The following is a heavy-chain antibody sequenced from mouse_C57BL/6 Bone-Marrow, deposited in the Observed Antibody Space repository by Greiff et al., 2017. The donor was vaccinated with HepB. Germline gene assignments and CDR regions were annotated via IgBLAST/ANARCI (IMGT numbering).Heavy chain of an antibody. D-gene: IGHD1-1*01. CDR1: GFTFSSYA. CDR2: ISSGGDYI. V-gene: IGHV5-9-1*02. CDR3: TRGYYGSSYRAY. Sequence: EVKLMESGEGLVKPGGSLKLSCAASGFTFSSYAMSWVRQTPEKRLEWVAYISSGGDYIYYADNVKGRFTISRDNARNTLYLQMSSLKSEDTAMYYCTRGYYGSSYRAYWGQGTLVTVSA. J-gene: IGHJ3*01.